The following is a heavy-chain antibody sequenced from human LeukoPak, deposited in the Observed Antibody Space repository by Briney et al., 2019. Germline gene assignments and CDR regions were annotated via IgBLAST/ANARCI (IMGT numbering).Heavy chain of an antibody. V-gene: IGHV3-23*01. J-gene: IGHJ4*02. D-gene: IGHD6-6*01. CDR1: GFTFSSYA. Sequence: GGSLRLSCAASGFTFSSYAMSWVRQAPGKVLEWVSAISGSGDNTYYADSVKGRFTISRDNSKNTLYLQMNSLRAEDTAVYYCAKTARTIAAPFGHYWGQGTLVTVSS. CDR3: AKTARTIAAPFGHY. CDR2: ISGSGDNT.